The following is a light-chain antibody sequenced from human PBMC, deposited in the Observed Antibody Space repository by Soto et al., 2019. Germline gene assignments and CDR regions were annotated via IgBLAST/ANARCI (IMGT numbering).Light chain of an antibody. CDR1: QSVSSN. V-gene: IGKV3-11*01. CDR3: QQRSNWPRT. Sequence: EIVLTQSPGILSFSPGERATLSCRASQSVSSNLAWYQQKPGQAPRLLIYGASTRATGIPARFSGSGSGTDFTLTISSLEPEDFAVYYCQQRSNWPRTFGQGTKVDIK. J-gene: IGKJ1*01. CDR2: GAS.